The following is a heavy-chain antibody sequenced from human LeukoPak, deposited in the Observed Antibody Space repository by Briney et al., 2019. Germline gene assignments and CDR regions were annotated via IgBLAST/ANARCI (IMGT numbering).Heavy chain of an antibody. CDR1: GFTFSSYA. CDR3: AKDRRFRQLVPNAFDI. Sequence: GGSLRLSCAASGFTFSSYAMSWVRQAPGKGLEWVSAISGSGGSTYYADSVKGRFTISRDNSKNTLYLQMNILRAEDTAVYYCAKDRRFRQLVPNAFDIWGQGTMVTVSS. V-gene: IGHV3-23*01. D-gene: IGHD6-13*01. J-gene: IGHJ3*02. CDR2: ISGSGGST.